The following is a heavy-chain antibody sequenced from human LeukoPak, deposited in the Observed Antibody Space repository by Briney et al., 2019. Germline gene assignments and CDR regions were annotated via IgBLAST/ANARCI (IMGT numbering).Heavy chain of an antibody. V-gene: IGHV3-23*01. CDR1: GFTFSGYS. Sequence: GGSLRLSCAASGFTFSGYSMSWVRQAPGKGLEWVSAIRFSDESTYYADSVKGRFTISRDNSKNTLYLQMDSLRAEDTVVYYCAKDVGTSGNYSPSDYWGQGTLVTVSS. J-gene: IGHJ4*02. CDR3: AKDVGTSGNYSPSDY. CDR2: IRFSDEST. D-gene: IGHD3-10*01.